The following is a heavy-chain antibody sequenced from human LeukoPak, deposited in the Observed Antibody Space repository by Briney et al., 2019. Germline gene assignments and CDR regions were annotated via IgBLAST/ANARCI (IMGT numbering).Heavy chain of an antibody. V-gene: IGHV3-11*04. D-gene: IGHD2-2*01. CDR2: ISSSGSTI. CDR3: ARDLTGGDIVVVPAASAY. J-gene: IGHJ4*02. Sequence: GGSLRLSCAASGFTFSDYYMSWIRQAPGKGLEWVSYISSSGSTIYYADSVKGRFTICRDNAKNSPYLQMNSLRAEDTAGYYCARDLTGGDIVVVPAASAYWAQGTLVTVSS. CDR1: GFTFSDYY.